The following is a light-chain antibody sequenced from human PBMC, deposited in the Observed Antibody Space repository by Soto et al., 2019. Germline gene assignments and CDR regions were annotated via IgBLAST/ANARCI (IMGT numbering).Light chain of an antibody. CDR3: QQYGSSPLT. Sequence: EIVLTQSPGTLSLSPGERATLSCRASQSGSSNYLAWYQQKPGQPPRLLIYGVSSRATGIPDRFSGSGSGTDFTLNISRLEPEDFAVYYCQQYGSSPLTFGGGTKVEIK. J-gene: IGKJ4*01. CDR1: QSGSSNY. CDR2: GVS. V-gene: IGKV3-20*01.